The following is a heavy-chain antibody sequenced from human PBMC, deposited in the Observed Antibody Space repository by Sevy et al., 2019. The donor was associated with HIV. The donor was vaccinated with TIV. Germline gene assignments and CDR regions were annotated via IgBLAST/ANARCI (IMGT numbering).Heavy chain of an antibody. CDR1: GFTFSSYD. V-gene: IGHV3-48*03. J-gene: IGHJ5*02. Sequence: GESLKISCTASGFTFSSYDMNWVRQAPGKGLEWVSKISSSGSSIYYADSVKGRFTISRDNAKNSLNLQMNSLRAEDTAVYYCMRNGGAFDNGFDPWGQGTLVTVSS. CDR2: ISSSGSSI. CDR3: MRNGGAFDNGFDP. D-gene: IGHD2-8*01.